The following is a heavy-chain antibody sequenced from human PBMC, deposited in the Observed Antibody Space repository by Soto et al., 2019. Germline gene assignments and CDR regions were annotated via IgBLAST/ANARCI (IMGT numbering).Heavy chain of an antibody. D-gene: IGHD3-16*01. V-gene: IGHV3-23*01. CDR3: AKSAGSNAYYPNDY. CDR1: GFTFISYA. Sequence: GGSLRLSCAASGFTFISYAMTWVRQAPWKGLEWVSSISGSGISTYYADSVKGRFTISRDNSKNTLYLQMNSLRAEDAAVYYCAKSAGSNAYYPNDYWGQGTLVTVSS. CDR2: ISGSGIST. J-gene: IGHJ4*02.